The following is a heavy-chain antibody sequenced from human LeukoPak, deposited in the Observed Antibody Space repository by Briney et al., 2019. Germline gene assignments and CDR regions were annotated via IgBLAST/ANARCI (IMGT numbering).Heavy chain of an antibody. J-gene: IGHJ6*03. Sequence: ASVKVSCKASGYTFTSYDINWVRQATGQGLEWMGWMNPNSGNTGYAQKFQGRVTMTRNTSISTAYMELSSLRSEDTAVYYCARELRVDDSSGYYAGRPYYYYYMDVWGKGTTVTVSS. CDR3: ARELRVDDSSGYYAGRPYYYYYMDV. CDR2: MNPNSGNT. D-gene: IGHD3-22*01. CDR1: GYTFTSYD. V-gene: IGHV1-8*01.